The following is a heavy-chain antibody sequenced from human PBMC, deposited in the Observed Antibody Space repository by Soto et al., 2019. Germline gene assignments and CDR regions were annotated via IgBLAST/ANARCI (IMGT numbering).Heavy chain of an antibody. CDR1: GGSISSGGYY. CDR2: IYYSGST. Sequence: QVQLQESGPGLVKPSQTLSLTCTVSGGSISSGGYYWSWIRQHPGKGLEWIGYIYYSGSTYYNPSHKSRVTISVDTSKNQFSLTVSSVTAADTAVYYCARDYGGNQGWFDPWGQGTLVTVSS. D-gene: IGHD4-17*01. CDR3: ARDYGGNQGWFDP. J-gene: IGHJ5*02. V-gene: IGHV4-31*03.